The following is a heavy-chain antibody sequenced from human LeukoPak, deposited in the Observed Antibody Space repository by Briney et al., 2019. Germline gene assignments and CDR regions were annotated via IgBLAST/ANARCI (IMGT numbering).Heavy chain of an antibody. Sequence: SETLSLTCTVSGGSISSYYWSWIRQPPGKGLEWIGYIYYSGSTNYNPSLKSRVTISVDTSKNQFSLKLSSVTAADTAVYYCARHYRTTDAFDIWGQGTMVTVSS. CDR2: IYYSGST. J-gene: IGHJ3*02. D-gene: IGHD3-16*02. CDR3: ARHYRTTDAFDI. CDR1: GGSISSYY. V-gene: IGHV4-59*08.